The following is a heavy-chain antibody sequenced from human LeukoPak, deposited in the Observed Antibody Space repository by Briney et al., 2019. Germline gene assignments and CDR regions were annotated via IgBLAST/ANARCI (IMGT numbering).Heavy chain of an antibody. J-gene: IGHJ6*03. CDR1: GGSISSYY. Sequence: SETLSLTCTVSGGSISSYYWSWIRQPPGKGLEWIGYIYYSGSTNYNPSLKSRVTISVDTSKNQFSLKLSSVTAADTAVYYCARMVDGYGYYYYMDVWGKGTTVTVSS. CDR2: IYYSGST. D-gene: IGHD5-24*01. V-gene: IGHV4-59*01. CDR3: ARMVDGYGYYYYMDV.